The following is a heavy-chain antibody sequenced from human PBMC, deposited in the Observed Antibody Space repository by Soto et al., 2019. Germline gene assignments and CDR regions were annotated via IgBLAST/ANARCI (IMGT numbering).Heavy chain of an antibody. CDR1: GGSISSGGYS. J-gene: IGHJ6*01. Sequence: QLQLQESGSGLVKPSQTLSLTCAVSGGSISSGGYSWSWIRQPPGKGLEWIGYIYHSGSTYYNPSLKSSVTISVDRSKKEFSLKLSSVTAADTAVYYCARAHYGDYGYGRDGWGQVTTVTVSS. CDR2: IYHSGST. D-gene: IGHD4-17*01. CDR3: ARAHYGDYGYGRDG. V-gene: IGHV4-30-2*01.